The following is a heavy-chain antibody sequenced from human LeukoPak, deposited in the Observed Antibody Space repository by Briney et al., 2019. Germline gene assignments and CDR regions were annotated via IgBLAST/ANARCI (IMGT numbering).Heavy chain of an antibody. J-gene: IGHJ5*02. CDR1: GGSISSGSYY. CDR2: IYTSGST. CDR3: ARAIVVTNWFDP. D-gene: IGHD5-12*01. V-gene: IGHV4-61*02. Sequence: SQTLSLTCTVSGGSISSGSYYWSWIRQPAGKGLEWIGRIYTSGSTNYNPSLKSRVTISVGTSKNQFSLKLSSVTAADTAVYHCARAIVVTNWFDPWGQGTLVTVSS.